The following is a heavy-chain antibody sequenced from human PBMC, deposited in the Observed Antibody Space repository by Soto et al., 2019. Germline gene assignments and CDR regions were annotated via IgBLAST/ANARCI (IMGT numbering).Heavy chain of an antibody. D-gene: IGHD6-13*01. V-gene: IGHV4-59*08. CDR3: ARLNLYSSSLFWFDP. Sequence: SETLSLTCTVSGGSISSYYWSWIRQPPGKGLEWIGYIYYSGSTNYNPSLKSRVTISVDTSKNQFSLKLSSVTAADTAVYYCARLNLYSSSLFWFDPWGQVTLVTVAS. CDR2: IYYSGST. J-gene: IGHJ5*02. CDR1: GGSISSYY.